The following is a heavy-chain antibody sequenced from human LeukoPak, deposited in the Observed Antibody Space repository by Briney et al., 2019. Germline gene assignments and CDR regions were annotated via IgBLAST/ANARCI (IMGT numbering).Heavy chain of an antibody. CDR3: ARGDTSLQRNDALDI. Sequence: PGGSLRLSCAASGFTVSSNYMSWVRQAPEKGLEWVSSISITSTHIYYAASVRGRFTISRDNAKNSLNLQMNSLRAEDTALYYCARGDTSLQRNDALDIWGQGTMVSVSP. CDR1: GFTVSSNY. V-gene: IGHV3-21*01. J-gene: IGHJ3*02. D-gene: IGHD2/OR15-2a*01. CDR2: ISITSTHI.